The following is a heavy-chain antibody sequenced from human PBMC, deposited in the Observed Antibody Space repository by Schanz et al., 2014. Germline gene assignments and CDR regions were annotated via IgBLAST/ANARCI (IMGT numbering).Heavy chain of an antibody. CDR2: IKQDGSAK. CDR3: AKDLNRVATAPQS. CDR1: GFTFSRYW. D-gene: IGHD5-12*01. V-gene: IGHV3-7*03. Sequence: EVQLVESGGGLVQPGGSLRLCCVASGFTFSRYWMTWVRQAPGKGLEWVANIKQDGSAKNYVDSVKGRFTISRDNSKNTVYLQMNSLRDEDTGLYDCAKDLNRVATAPQSWGQGTLVTVSS. J-gene: IGHJ5*02.